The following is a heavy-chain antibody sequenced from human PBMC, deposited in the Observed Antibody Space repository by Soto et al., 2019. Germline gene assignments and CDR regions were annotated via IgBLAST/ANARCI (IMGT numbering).Heavy chain of an antibody. CDR2: ISGSGGST. D-gene: IGHD2-15*01. CDR3: AKNMMVAAIGWVRAFDI. CDR1: GFTFSSYA. Sequence: GGSLRLSCAASGFTFSSYAMSWVRQAPGKGLEWVSAISGSGGSTYYADSVKGRFTISRDNSKNTLYLQMNSLRAEDTAVYYCAKNMMVAAIGWVRAFDIWGQGTMVTVSS. J-gene: IGHJ3*02. V-gene: IGHV3-23*01.